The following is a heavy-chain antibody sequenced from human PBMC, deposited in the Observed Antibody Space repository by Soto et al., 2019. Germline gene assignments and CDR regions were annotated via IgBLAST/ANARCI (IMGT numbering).Heavy chain of an antibody. CDR1: GYPVTAYY. V-gene: IGHV1-2*02. Sequence: QLHLVQSGAVVKKPGASVTVSCSASGYPVTAYYMHWVRQAPGPGLEWMGGINPATGAAKYTQTFPGRVTMTRDTSTSTLFMELSGLTSEDTAVFYCARGGGVGVAGSAAFDMWGQGTLVTVSS. CDR3: ARGGGVGVAGSAAFDM. CDR2: INPATGAA. J-gene: IGHJ3*02. D-gene: IGHD3-3*01.